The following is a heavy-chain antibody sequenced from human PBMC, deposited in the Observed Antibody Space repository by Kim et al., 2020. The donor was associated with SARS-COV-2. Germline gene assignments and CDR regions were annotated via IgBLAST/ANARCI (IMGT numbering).Heavy chain of an antibody. CDR1: GFTFDGHA. D-gene: IGHD6-19*01. CDR2: IAGSGDGA. J-gene: IGHJ4*02. CDR3: AKRRDGSVRYFFDY. Sequence: GGSLRLSCAASGFTFDGHAMTWVRQAPGKGLEWVSVIAGSGDGAYYADSVKGRFTVSRDNSKNTLYLQMNSLRAEDTAVYYCAKRRDGSVRYFFDYWGQG. V-gene: IGHV3-23*01.